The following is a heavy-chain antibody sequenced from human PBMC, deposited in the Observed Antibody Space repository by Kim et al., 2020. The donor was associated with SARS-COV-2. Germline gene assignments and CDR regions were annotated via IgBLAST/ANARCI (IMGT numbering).Heavy chain of an antibody. CDR1: GYTFKTYP. Sequence: ASVKVSCKASGYTFKTYPIHWLRQAPGQTLEWMGWVNAANDQTKYSQKFQGRITISRDTSANTAYMELCSLTTKDTAFYYCVRDMNPTVYDYWGQGTLVTVSS. CDR3: VRDMNPTVYDY. CDR2: VNAANDQT. J-gene: IGHJ4*02. D-gene: IGHD4-4*01. V-gene: IGHV1-3*01.